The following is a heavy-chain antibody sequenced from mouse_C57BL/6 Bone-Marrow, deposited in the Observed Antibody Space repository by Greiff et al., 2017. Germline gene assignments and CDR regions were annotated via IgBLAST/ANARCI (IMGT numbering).Heavy chain of an antibody. CDR2: ISSGSSTI. D-gene: IGHD1-1*01. CDR3: ARQRYFFDY. V-gene: IGHV5-17*01. J-gene: IGHJ2*01. CDR1: GFTFSVYG. Sequence: EVQLVESGGGLVKPGGSLKLSCAASGFTFSVYGMHWVRQAPEKGLEWVAYISSGSSTIYYADTVKGRFTISRDNAKNTLFLQMTSLRSEDTAMYYCARQRYFFDYWGQGTTLTVSS.